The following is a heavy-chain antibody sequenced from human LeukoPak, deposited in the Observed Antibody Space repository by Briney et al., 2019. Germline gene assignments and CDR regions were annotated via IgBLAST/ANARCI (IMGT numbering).Heavy chain of an antibody. Sequence: SETLSLTCTVSGGSMSGYYWSWIRQPPGKGLEWIGYIFSSGSSNFNPSLKSRVTISVETSRSQFSLRLSSVTAADTAVYSCARRSKLGYYFDSWGQGILVTVSS. V-gene: IGHV4-59*08. CDR1: GGSMSGYY. CDR2: IFSSGSS. CDR3: ARRSKLGYYFDS. J-gene: IGHJ4*02. D-gene: IGHD3-16*01.